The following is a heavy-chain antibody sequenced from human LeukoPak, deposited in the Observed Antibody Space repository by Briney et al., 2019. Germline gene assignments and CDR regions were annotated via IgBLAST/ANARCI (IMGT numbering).Heavy chain of an antibody. D-gene: IGHD5-24*01. CDR1: GFTFSSSA. CDR2: ISSDGSNI. V-gene: IGHV3-30-3*01. Sequence: PGGSLRLSCEASGFTFSSSAMYWVRQAPGKGLEWVAVISSDGSNIYYADSVKGRFTISRDNSKNTLYLQMNNLRAEDTAVYYCAKGGEMATIILNYWGQGTLVTVSS. CDR3: AKGGEMATIILNY. J-gene: IGHJ4*02.